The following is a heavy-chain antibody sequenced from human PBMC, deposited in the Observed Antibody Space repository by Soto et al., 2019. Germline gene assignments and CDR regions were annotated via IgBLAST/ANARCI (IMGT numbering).Heavy chain of an antibody. CDR3: ARGKVEDFWSVYSPSYYYYGMDV. CDR2: IIPIFGTA. Sequence: QVQLVQSGAEVKKPGSSVKVSCKASGGTFSSYAISWVRQAPGQGLEWMGGIIPIFGTANYAQKFQGRVTITAYESTSTAYMELSSLRSEDTAVYYCARGKVEDFWSVYSPSYYYYGMDVWGQGTTVTVSS. J-gene: IGHJ6*02. V-gene: IGHV1-69*01. D-gene: IGHD3-3*01. CDR1: GGTFSSYA.